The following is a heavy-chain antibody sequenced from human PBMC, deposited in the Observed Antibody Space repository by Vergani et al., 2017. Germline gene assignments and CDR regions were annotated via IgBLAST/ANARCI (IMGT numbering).Heavy chain of an antibody. CDR1: GFTFSSHA. D-gene: IGHD3-22*01. J-gene: IGHJ6*02. CDR2: IKNTGDST. Sequence: EVQLLQSEGAVVQPGGSLRLSCVASGFTFSSHAMSWVRQGHGQGLEWVSSIKNTGDSTHYADSVKGRFTISRDNSKNTLYLQMNSLRVEDTAVYYCAKVVDYYDSSGYYYYYYGMDVWGQGTTVTVSS. CDR3: AKVVDYYDSSGYYYYYYGMDV. V-gene: IGHV3-23*01.